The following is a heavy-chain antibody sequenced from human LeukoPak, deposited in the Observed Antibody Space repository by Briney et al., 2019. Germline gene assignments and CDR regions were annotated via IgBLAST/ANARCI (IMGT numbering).Heavy chain of an antibody. Sequence: ASVKVSCKASGYTFTSYYMHWVRQAPGQGLEWMGIINPSGGSTSYAQKFQGRVTMTRDMSKSTVYMELSSLRSEDTAVYYCARVRSPVYDILTGKYSFDYWGQGTLVTVSS. J-gene: IGHJ4*02. CDR1: GYTFTSYY. CDR3: ARVRSPVYDILTGKYSFDY. D-gene: IGHD3-9*01. V-gene: IGHV1-46*01. CDR2: INPSGGST.